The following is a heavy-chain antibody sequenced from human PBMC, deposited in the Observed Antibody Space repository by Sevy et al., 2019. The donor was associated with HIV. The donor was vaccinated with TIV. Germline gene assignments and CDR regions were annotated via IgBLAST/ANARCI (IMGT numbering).Heavy chain of an antibody. D-gene: IGHD6-19*01. CDR3: ARDYNSGWRKFNLFDP. J-gene: IGHJ5*02. Sequence: GGSLRLSCAASGFTFSSYSMNWVRQAPGKGLEWVSSISSTSSYIDYTYSVKGRFTISRDNARNSLYLQMNNLRAEDTDVYYCARDYNSGWRKFNLFDPWGQGTLVTVSS. CDR1: GFTFSSYS. CDR2: ISSTSSYI. V-gene: IGHV3-21*01.